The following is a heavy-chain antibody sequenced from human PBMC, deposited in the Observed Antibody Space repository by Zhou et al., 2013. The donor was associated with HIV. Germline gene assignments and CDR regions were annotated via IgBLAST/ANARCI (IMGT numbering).Heavy chain of an antibody. J-gene: IGHJ4*02. Sequence: QVQLVQSGAEVKKPGASVKVSCKASGYSFTTYYLHWVRQAPGQGLEWLGIINPGSGSTSYAQKFQGRVSMTRDTSTNTVYMKLSSLGSEDTAVYYCARDSRGRFGGDYWGLGIPGHRLL. CDR1: GYSFTTYY. D-gene: IGHD3-10*01. CDR2: INPGSGST. V-gene: IGHV1-46*03. CDR3: ARDSRGRFGGDY.